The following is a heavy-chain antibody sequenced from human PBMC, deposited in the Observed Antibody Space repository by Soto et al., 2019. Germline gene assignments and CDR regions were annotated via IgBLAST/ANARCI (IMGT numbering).Heavy chain of an antibody. CDR2: IIPIFGTA. CDR3: ARGEGSPTLGMDG. Sequence: SLKVSCKPSGGTFSSYAIICVRQAPGQGLEWMGGIIPIFGTANYAQKFQGRVTITADESTSTAYMELSSLRSEDTAVYYCARGEGSPTLGMDGWGQGTKVTVSS. J-gene: IGHJ6*02. CDR1: GGTFSSYA. D-gene: IGHD1-26*01. V-gene: IGHV1-69*13.